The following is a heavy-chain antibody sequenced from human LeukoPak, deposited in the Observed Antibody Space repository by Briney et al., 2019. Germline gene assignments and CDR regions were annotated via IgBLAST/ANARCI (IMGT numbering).Heavy chain of an antibody. V-gene: IGHV4-34*01. J-gene: IGHJ6*03. CDR3: TRPWQRRYYMDV. CDR1: GESFSGYY. Sequence: SETLSLTCAVYGESFSGYYWTWVRQPPGKGLEWIGDINHSGRTTYNPSLKSRVIISVNTSKNLFSLNLTSVTAADTAVYYCTRPWQRRYYMDVWGKGTTVAVSS. CDR2: INHSGRT.